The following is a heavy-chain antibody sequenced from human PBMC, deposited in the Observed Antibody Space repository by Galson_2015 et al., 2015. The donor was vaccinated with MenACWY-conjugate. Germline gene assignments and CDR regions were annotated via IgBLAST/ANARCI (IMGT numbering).Heavy chain of an antibody. CDR2: INHGGST. CDR3: ARWRSDSSSWYSDY. V-gene: IGHV4-34*01. Sequence: QPPGKGPEWIGEINHGGSTNYNPSLKSRATISVATSTNQFSLKLSSVTAADTAVYYCARWRSDSSSWYSDYWGQGTLVTVSS. J-gene: IGHJ4*02. D-gene: IGHD6-13*01.